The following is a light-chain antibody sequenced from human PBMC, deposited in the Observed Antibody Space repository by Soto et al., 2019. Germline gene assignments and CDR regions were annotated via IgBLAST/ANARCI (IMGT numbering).Light chain of an antibody. CDR2: EVS. J-gene: IGLJ2*01. CDR1: SGDVGGYYY. V-gene: IGLV2-14*01. CDR3: SSYTSRTTPV. Sequence: QSALTQPASVSGSPGQSITISCTGTSGDVGGYYYVSWYQQLPGKAPKLMISEVSNRPSGVSNRFSGSKSGNTASLTISGLQAEDEADYYCSSYTSRTTPVFGGGTKVTVL.